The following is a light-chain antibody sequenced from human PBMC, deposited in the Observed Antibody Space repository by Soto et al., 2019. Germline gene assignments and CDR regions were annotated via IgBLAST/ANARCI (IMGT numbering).Light chain of an antibody. J-gene: IGLJ3*02. CDR3: NSYTSISTWV. V-gene: IGLV2-14*01. Sequence: QSVLTQPASVSGSPGQSITISCTGTSSDVGGYNYVSWYQQHPGKAPKLMIYEVSNRPSGVSNRFSGSKSGNTASLTISGLQAEDEADYCCNSYTSISTWVFGGGTKVTVL. CDR2: EVS. CDR1: SSDVGGYNY.